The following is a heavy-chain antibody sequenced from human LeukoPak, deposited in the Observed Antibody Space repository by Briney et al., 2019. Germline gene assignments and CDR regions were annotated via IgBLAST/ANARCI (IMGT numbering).Heavy chain of an antibody. CDR1: GYTFTSYD. J-gene: IGHJ5*02. V-gene: IGHV1-8*01. D-gene: IGHD3-10*01. CDR2: MNPNSGNT. CDR3: ARDYYGSKSSSFDP. Sequence: ASVKVSCKASGYTFTSYDINWVRQATGQELEWMGWMNPNSGNTGYVQKFQGRVTMTRDTSISTAYMELSSLTSEDTAIYYCARDYYGSKSSSFDPWGQGTLVTVSS.